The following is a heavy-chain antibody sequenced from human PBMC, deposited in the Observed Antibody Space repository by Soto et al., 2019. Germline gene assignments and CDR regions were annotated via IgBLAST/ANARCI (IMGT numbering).Heavy chain of an antibody. V-gene: IGHV3-23*01. Sequence: GGSLRLSCAASGFTFSSYAMSWVRQAPGKGLEWGSGISGSGGSTYYADSVKGRFTSSRDNSKNTLYLQKNRLRAEDTAVYYCAKGAPVGIGDAFDIWGQGTMVTVSS. CDR3: AKGAPVGIGDAFDI. CDR2: ISGSGGST. J-gene: IGHJ3*02. D-gene: IGHD2-21*01. CDR1: GFTFSSYA.